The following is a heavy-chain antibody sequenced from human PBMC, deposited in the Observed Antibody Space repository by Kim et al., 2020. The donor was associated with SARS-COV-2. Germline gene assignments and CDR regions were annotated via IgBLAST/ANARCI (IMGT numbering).Heavy chain of an antibody. J-gene: IGHJ3*02. CDR1: GGSISSGGYY. CDR2: IYYSGST. D-gene: IGHD3-3*01. CDR3: ARGDTIFGVVINAFDI. Sequence: SETLSLTCTVSGGSISSGGYYWSWIRQHPGKGLEWIGYIYYSGSTYYNPSLKSRVTISVDTSKNQFSLKLSSVTAADTAVYYCARGDTIFGVVINAFDIWAQGTMVTVSS. V-gene: IGHV4-31*03.